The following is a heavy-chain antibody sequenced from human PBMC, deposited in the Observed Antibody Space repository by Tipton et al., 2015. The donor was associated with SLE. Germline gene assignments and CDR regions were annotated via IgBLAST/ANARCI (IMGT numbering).Heavy chain of an antibody. D-gene: IGHD4-11*01. V-gene: IGHV4-34*01. J-gene: IGHJ3*02. CDR3: ASRLHFAFDI. Sequence: TLSLTCAVYGGSLSGYYWSWIRQPPGKGLEWIGEINHSGSTNYNPSLKSRVTISVDTSKNQFSLKLSSVTAAGTAVYYCASRLHFAFDIWGQGTMVTVSS. CDR1: GGSLSGYY. CDR2: INHSGST.